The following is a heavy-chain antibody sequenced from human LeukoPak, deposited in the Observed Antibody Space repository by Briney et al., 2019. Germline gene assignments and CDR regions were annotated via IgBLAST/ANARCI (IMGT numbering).Heavy chain of an antibody. Sequence: SAKVSCKASGGTFSSYAISWVRQAPGQGLEWMGRIIPILGIANYAQKFQGRVTITADKSTSTAYMELSSLRSEDTAVYYCARSTTVEYNWFDPWGQGTLVTVSS. V-gene: IGHV1-69*04. D-gene: IGHD4-17*01. CDR1: GGTFSSYA. CDR3: ARSTTVEYNWFDP. CDR2: IIPILGIA. J-gene: IGHJ5*02.